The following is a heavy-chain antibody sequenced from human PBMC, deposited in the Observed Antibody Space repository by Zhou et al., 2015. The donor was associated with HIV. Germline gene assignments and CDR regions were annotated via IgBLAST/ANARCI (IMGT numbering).Heavy chain of an antibody. Sequence: QVQLVQSEPEMREPGASMKVSCKTSGYIFTDYYIHWCDRPLGQGLEWSGSGSTLTSGNTNYAQKFRGRGSTMTSDTSITSIYMELSSLRSDDTAVYYCARAPLRYGSGWYSGGSWGQGTLVTVSS. V-gene: IGHV1-2*02. CDR2: STLTSGNT. CDR1: GYIFTDYY. CDR3: ARAPLRYGSGWYSGGS. J-gene: IGHJ5*02. D-gene: IGHD6-19*01.